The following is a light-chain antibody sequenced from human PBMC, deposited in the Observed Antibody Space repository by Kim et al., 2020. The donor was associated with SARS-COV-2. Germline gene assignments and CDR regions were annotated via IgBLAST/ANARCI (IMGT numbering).Light chain of an antibody. V-gene: IGKV3-20*01. CDR3: QQFDSSPYS. CDR1: QTVRSDS. Sequence: SPGERATLSCRASQTVRSDSLAWYQQKPGQAPRLLIYAASTRATGVPDRFSGSGSGTDFTLTITRLEPEDFAMYYCQQFDSSPYSFGQGTKVDIK. CDR2: AAS. J-gene: IGKJ2*03.